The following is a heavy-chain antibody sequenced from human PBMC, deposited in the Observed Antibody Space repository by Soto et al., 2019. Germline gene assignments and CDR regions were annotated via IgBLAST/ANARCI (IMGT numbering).Heavy chain of an antibody. D-gene: IGHD5-12*01. Sequence: QVQLVQSGAEVKKPGSSVKVSCKASGGTFSSYTISWVRQAPGQGLEWMGRIIAILGIASYAQKFQGSVTITAHKSTSKADMGLSSLRSVDRAVYYCRAWLQLRGVDDFDIWGQGRMVTVSS. CDR3: RAWLQLRGVDDFDI. V-gene: IGHV1-69*02. CDR2: IIAILGIA. CDR1: GGTFSSYT. J-gene: IGHJ3*02.